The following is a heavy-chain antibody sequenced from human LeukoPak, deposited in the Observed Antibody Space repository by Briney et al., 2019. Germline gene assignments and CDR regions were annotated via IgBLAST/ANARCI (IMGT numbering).Heavy chain of an antibody. J-gene: IGHJ3*02. CDR2: INPNSGGT. CDR1: GYTFTGYY. V-gene: IGHV1-2*02. CDR3: ARVAPYYDILTGRSTFDI. Sequence: GASVKVSCKASGYTFTGYYMHWVRQAPGQGVEWMGWINPNSGGTNYAQKFQGRVTMTRDTSISTAYMEVSRLRSDDTAVYYCARVAPYYDILTGRSTFDIWGQGTMVTVSS. D-gene: IGHD3-9*01.